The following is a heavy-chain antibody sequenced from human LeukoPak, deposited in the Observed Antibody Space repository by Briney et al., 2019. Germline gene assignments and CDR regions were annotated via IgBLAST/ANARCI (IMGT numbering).Heavy chain of an antibody. CDR2: IYTSGST. J-gene: IGHJ4*02. CDR3: ARWRSAGLDY. D-gene: IGHD6-19*01. Sequence: SETLSLTCTVSGGSISSYYWSWIRQPVGKGLEWIGRIYTSGSTNYNPSLKSRVTMSVDTSKNQFSLKLTSVTAADTAIYYCARWRSAGLDYWGQGNQVTVSS. V-gene: IGHV4-4*07. CDR1: GGSISSYY.